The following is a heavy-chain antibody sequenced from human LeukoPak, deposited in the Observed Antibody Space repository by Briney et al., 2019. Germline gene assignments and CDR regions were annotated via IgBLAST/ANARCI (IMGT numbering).Heavy chain of an antibody. D-gene: IGHD2-2*01. V-gene: IGHV2-5*01. CDR3: AHSPRGYCTSSSCLNYFDN. Sequence: SGPTLVKPTQTLTLTFTFSGFSLSTYGGNVGWIRQPPGKALEWLALIYWNDDKRYSPSLKSRLTITKDTSKNQVVLTMTNMDPVDTATYYCAHSPRGYCTSSSCLNYFDNWGQGTLVTVSS. CDR1: GFSLSTYGGN. CDR2: IYWNDDK. J-gene: IGHJ4*02.